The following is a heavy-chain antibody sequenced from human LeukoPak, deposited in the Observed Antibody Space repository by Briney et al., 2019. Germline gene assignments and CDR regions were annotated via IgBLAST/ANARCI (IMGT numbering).Heavy chain of an antibody. V-gene: IGHV3-7*01. CDR2: IKQDGSEK. D-gene: IGHD3-3*01. J-gene: IGHJ3*02. Sequence: GGSLRLSCAASGFTFSGYWMSWVRQAPGKGLEWVANIKQDGSEKYYVDSVKGRFTISRDNAKNSLYLQMNSLRAEDTAVYYCARVGRFLEWPLGRNAFDIWGQGTMVTVSS. CDR3: ARVGRFLEWPLGRNAFDI. CDR1: GFTFSGYW.